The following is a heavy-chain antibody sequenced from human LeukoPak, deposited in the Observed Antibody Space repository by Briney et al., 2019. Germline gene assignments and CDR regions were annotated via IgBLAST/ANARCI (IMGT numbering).Heavy chain of an antibody. CDR1: GYSFTSYW. CDR3: ARRPSPGCSGGSCYSDWFDP. CDR2: IYPGDSDT. D-gene: IGHD2-15*01. Sequence: GASQKISCKGCGYSFTSYWIGWVRQMPGKGLEWMGIIYPGDSDTRYSPSFQGQVTISADKSISTAYLQWSSLKASNTAMYYCARRPSPGCSGGSCYSDWFDPWGQGTMVTVSS. J-gene: IGHJ5*02. V-gene: IGHV5-51*01.